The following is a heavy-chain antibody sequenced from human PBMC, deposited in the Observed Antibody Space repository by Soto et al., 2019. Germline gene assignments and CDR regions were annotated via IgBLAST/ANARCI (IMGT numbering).Heavy chain of an antibody. CDR2: IYPGDSDT. Sequence: GESLKISCKGSGYSFTSYWIGWVRPMPGKGLEWMGIIYPGDSDTRYSPSFQGQVTISADTSISTAYLQWSSMKASDTAMYYAAGHPPLGPHYYLDYWGQGTLVTVSS. CDR3: AGHPPLGPHYYLDY. V-gene: IGHV5-51*01. CDR1: GYSFTSYW. D-gene: IGHD1-26*01. J-gene: IGHJ4*02.